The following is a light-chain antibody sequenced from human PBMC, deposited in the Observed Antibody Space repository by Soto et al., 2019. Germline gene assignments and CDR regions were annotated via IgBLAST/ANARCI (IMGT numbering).Light chain of an antibody. CDR1: QSVIIY. Sequence: EIVLTQSPSTLSFSPVGRAIRSFIASQSVIIYLAWYQQKPGQAPRLLTYDASKRAPGIPARFSGSGSGTDFTLTISSLEPEDFAVYYCQQRYNWPPLTFGGGTKVDI. CDR2: DAS. CDR3: QQRYNWPPLT. J-gene: IGKJ4*01. V-gene: IGKV3-11*01.